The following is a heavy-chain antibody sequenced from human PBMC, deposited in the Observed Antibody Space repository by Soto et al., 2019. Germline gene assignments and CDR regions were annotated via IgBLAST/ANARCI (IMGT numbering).Heavy chain of an antibody. J-gene: IGHJ6*02. CDR2: IYYSGST. CDR3: ARWWDIEDYYGMDV. CDR1: GGSISSYY. Sequence: QVQLQESGPGLVKPSETLSLTCTVSGGSISSYYWSWIRQPPGKGLEWIGYIYYSGSTNYNPSLKSRVTISVDTSKNQFSLKLSSVTAADTAVYYCARWWDIEDYYGMDVWGQGTTVTVSS. V-gene: IGHV4-59*08. D-gene: IGHD5-12*01.